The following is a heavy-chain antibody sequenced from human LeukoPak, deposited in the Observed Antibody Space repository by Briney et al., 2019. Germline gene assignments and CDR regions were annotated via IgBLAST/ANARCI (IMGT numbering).Heavy chain of an antibody. Sequence: SETLSLTCTISGGSISSSSYYWGWIRQPPGKGLEWIGSIYYSGSTYYNPSLKSRVTISVDTSKNQFSLKLSSVTAADTAVYYCAREVTESSWSPQNWFDPWGQGTLVTVSS. J-gene: IGHJ5*02. CDR2: IYYSGST. D-gene: IGHD6-13*01. V-gene: IGHV4-39*07. CDR1: GGSISSSSYY. CDR3: AREVTESSWSPQNWFDP.